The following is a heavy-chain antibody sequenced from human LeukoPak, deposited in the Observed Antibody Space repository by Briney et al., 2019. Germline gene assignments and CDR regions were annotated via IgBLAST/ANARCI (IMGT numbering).Heavy chain of an antibody. V-gene: IGHV4-39*07. CDR2: IYYSGST. J-gene: IGHJ4*02. CDR3: ARVPMSYYDSSGYSDY. D-gene: IGHD3-22*01. Sequence: SETLSLTCTVSGGSISSSSYYWGWIRQPPGKGLEWIGSIYYSGSTYYNPSLKSRVTISVDTSKNQFSLKLSSVTAADTAVYYCARVPMSYYDSSGYSDYWGQGTLVTVSS. CDR1: GGSISSSSYY.